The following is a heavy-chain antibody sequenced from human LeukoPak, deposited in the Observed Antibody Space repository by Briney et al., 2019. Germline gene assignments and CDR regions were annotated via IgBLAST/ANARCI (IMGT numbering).Heavy chain of an antibody. Sequence: AQTLSLTCAVSGVSISSDGYSWNWIRQPPGKGLEWIGYIHHSGSTYYNPSLKSRVTISVDRSKNQSSLKLSSVTAADTAVYYCARSHYDTSGSPIFGLGVDYWGQGTLVTVSS. D-gene: IGHD3-22*01. CDR2: IHHSGST. CDR3: ARSHYDTSGSPIFGLGVDY. V-gene: IGHV4-30-2*01. J-gene: IGHJ4*02. CDR1: GVSISSDGYS.